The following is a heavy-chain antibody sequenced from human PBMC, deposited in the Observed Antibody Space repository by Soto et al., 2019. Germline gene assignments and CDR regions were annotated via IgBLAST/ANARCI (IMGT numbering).Heavy chain of an antibody. D-gene: IGHD3-10*01. CDR1: GFTFSSYA. CDR2: ISYDGSNK. J-gene: IGHJ4*02. Sequence: GGSLRLSCAASGFTFSSYAMHWVRQAPGKGLEWVAVISYDGSNKYYADSVKGRFTISRDNSKNTLYLQMNSLRAEDTAVYYCARGRGRTALAYWGQGTLVTVSS. V-gene: IGHV3-30-3*01. CDR3: ARGRGRTALAY.